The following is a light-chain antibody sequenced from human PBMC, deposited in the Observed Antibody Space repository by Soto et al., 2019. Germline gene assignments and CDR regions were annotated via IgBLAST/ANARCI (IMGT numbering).Light chain of an antibody. CDR3: QQYNSWPPIT. CDR1: QSVRTK. V-gene: IGKV3-15*01. CDR2: GAS. J-gene: IGKJ5*01. Sequence: EIVITQSPDTLYVSPGEGATLSCRASQSVRTKLAWYQQKAGRAPRLLIYGASTRATGIPDRFSGSGSGTELTLTISSLQSEDFAVYYCQQYNSWPPITFGQGTRLEIK.